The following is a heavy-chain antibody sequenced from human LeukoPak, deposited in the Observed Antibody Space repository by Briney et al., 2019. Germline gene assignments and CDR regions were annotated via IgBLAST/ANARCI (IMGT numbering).Heavy chain of an antibody. V-gene: IGHV3-11*01. CDR2: IGASGSTI. CDR3: ARDVVIGTTFDS. Sequence: GGSLRVSCAASGFTFSDYYMSWIRQAPGKGLEWVSYIGASGSTIYYADSVQGRFIISRDNAKNSLYLQMNSLRAEDTAVYYCARDVVIGTTFDSWGQGTLVTVSS. CDR1: GFTFSDYY. J-gene: IGHJ4*02. D-gene: IGHD2-21*01.